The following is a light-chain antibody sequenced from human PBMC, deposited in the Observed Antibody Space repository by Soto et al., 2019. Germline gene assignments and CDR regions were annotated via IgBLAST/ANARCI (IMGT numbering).Light chain of an antibody. J-gene: IGKJ4*01. V-gene: IGKV1-33*01. CDR3: QQYNNLPRA. CDR1: QDISKS. Sequence: DIQMTQSPSSLSASVGDRVTITCQASQDISKSLNWYPQRQGKAPNLLIYDPSNLENGIPSSFSGSGSGTHFTLTISSLHPEEIAPYHCQQYNNLPRACGGGTKVDIK. CDR2: DPS.